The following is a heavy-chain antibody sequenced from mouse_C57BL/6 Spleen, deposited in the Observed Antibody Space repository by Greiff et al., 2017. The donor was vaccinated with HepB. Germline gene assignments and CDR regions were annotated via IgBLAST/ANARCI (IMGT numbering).Heavy chain of an antibody. CDR1: GFTFSSYT. CDR3: ANYYGSSHWYFDV. CDR2: ISGGGGNT. D-gene: IGHD1-1*01. Sequence: EVQLQESGGGLVKPGGSLKLSCAASGFTFSSYTMSWVRQTPEKRLEWVATISGGGGNTYYPDSVKGRFTISRDNAKNTLYLQMSSLRSEDTALYYCANYYGSSHWYFDVWGTGTTVTVSS. V-gene: IGHV5-9*04. J-gene: IGHJ1*03.